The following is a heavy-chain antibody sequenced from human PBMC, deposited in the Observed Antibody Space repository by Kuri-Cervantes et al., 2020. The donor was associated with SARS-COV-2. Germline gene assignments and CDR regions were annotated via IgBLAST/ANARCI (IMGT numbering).Heavy chain of an antibody. CDR2: IYSSGST. J-gene: IGHJ6*02. D-gene: IGHD6-6*01. Sequence: SCTVSGDSITSDEYYWSWIRQPAGKGMEWIGRIYSSGSTTYNPSLKSRVTISVDTSKNQFSLKLSSVTAADTAVYYCARGAIAAPTVGGMDVWGQGTTVTVSS. CDR1: GDSITSDEYY. CDR3: ARGAIAAPTVGGMDV. V-gene: IGHV4-61*02.